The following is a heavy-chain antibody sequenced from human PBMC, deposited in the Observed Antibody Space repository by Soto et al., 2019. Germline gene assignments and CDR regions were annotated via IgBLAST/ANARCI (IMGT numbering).Heavy chain of an antibody. CDR1: GGSISSSSYY. CDR2: INHSGST. V-gene: IGHV4-39*07. J-gene: IGHJ5*02. Sequence: PSETLSLTCTVSGGSISSSSYYWGWIRQPPGKGLEWIGEINHSGSTNYNPSLKSRVTISVDTSKNQFSLKLSSVTAADTAVYYCARGLSLVNYYGSGSYYRWGQGTLVTVSS. CDR3: ARGLSLVNYYGSGSYYR. D-gene: IGHD3-10*01.